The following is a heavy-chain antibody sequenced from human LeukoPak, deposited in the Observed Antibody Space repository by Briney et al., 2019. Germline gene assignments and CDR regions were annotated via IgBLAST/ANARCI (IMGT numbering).Heavy chain of an antibody. CDR2: IDHRGTA. CDR3: AVGITILGVAASFDS. Sequence: PSETLCLTCAVYGASYNAYYWSWIRQPPGKGLEWIGDIDHRGTATYNPSLKSRLTISADASKNQFSLKLNSVTDADTAVYYCAVGITILGVAASFDSWGQGNLVIVSS. V-gene: IGHV4-34*01. J-gene: IGHJ4*02. CDR1: GASYNAYY. D-gene: IGHD3-3*01.